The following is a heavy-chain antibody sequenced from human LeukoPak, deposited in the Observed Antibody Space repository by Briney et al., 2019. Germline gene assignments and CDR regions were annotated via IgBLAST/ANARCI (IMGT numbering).Heavy chain of an antibody. D-gene: IGHD3-22*01. V-gene: IGHV3-66*01. CDR3: AKGTMIVVLGGY. CDR1: GFNVSSTY. CDR2: INSGGTT. J-gene: IGHJ4*02. Sequence: PGGSLRLSCVASGFNVSSTYMNWVRQAPGKGPEWVSLINSGGTTYYPDSVKGRFTIARDNSKNTLFLQMNSLRAEDTAVYYCAKGTMIVVLGGYWGQGTLVTVSS.